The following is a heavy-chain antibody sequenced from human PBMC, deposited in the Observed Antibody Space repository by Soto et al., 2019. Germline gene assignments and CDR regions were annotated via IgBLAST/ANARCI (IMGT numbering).Heavy chain of an antibody. J-gene: IGHJ5*02. CDR1: GFTFSSYG. V-gene: IGHV3-33*01. CDR3: ARAPKTVYDILTGYSWFDP. D-gene: IGHD3-9*01. Sequence: GGSLRLSCAASGFTFSSYGMHWVRQAPGKGLEWVAVIWYDGSNKYYADTVKGRFTISRDNSKNTLYLQMNSLRAEDTAVYYCARAPKTVYDILTGYSWFDPWGQGTLVTVSS. CDR2: IWYDGSNK.